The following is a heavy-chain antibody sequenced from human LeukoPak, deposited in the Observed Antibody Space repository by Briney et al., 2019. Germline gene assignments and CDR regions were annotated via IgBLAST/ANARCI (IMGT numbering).Heavy chain of an antibody. J-gene: IGHJ4*02. V-gene: IGHV4-34*01. D-gene: IGHD6-19*01. CDR2: INHSGST. CDR1: GGSFSGYY. Sequence: SETLSLTCAVYGGSFSGYYWSWIRQPPGKGLEWIGEINHSGSTNYNPSLKSRVTISVDTSKNQFSLKLSSVTAADTAVYYCARGAVAAKPGGDYWGQGTLVTVSS. CDR3: ARGAVAAKPGGDY.